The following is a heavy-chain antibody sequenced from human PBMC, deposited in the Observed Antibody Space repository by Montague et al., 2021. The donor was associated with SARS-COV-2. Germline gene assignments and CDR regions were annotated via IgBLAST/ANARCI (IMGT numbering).Heavy chain of an antibody. D-gene: IGHD3-22*01. CDR3: ARSPEPMIILIITSLNWYFDL. V-gene: IGHV4-31*03. J-gene: IGHJ2*01. CDR2: IYYSGST. CDR1: GGSISSGGYY. Sequence: TLSLTCTVSGGSISSGGYYWSWIRQHPGKGLEWIGYIYYSGSTYYNPSLKSRVTISVDTSKNQFSLKMSSVTAADTAVYYCARSPEPMIILIITSLNWYFDLWGRGTLATVFS.